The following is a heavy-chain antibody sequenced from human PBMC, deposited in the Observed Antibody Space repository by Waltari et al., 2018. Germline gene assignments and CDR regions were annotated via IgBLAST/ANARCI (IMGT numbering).Heavy chain of an antibody. D-gene: IGHD3-22*01. CDR1: GGAFESYY. V-gene: IGHV4-34*01. CDR3: ARGHPRFDYEKSDYYAYWFAP. Sequence: QVELQQWGAGLLRPSETLSLTCSVSGGAFESYYWTWIRQAPGRGPEWLGEVKPTGSNHYAPALRSRIGLAVEASRNQVSPKLASVTGADTAVYFCARGHPRFDYEKSDYYAYWFAPWGQGTQVTVSS. J-gene: IGHJ5*02. CDR2: VKPTGSN.